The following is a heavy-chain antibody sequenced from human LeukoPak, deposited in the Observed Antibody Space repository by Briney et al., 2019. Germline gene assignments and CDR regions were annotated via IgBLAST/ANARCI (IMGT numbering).Heavy chain of an antibody. CDR2: INPNSGGT. V-gene: IGHV1-2*04. D-gene: IGHD2-15*01. CDR3: ARPHSPSGGRQTYYYYGMDV. J-gene: IGHJ6*02. Sequence: ASVKVSCKASGYTFTRYYMLWVRQAPGQGLEWRGWINPNSGGTEDAQKFQGWITMTRDTAISTASMELSRRRSDDPAVYLCARPHSPSGGRQTYYYYGMDVWGQGTTVTVSS. CDR1: GYTFTRYY.